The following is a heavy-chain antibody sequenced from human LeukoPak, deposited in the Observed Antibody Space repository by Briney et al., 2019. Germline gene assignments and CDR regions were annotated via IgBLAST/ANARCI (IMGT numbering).Heavy chain of an antibody. CDR2: IYHSGNS. J-gene: IGHJ6*03. CDR3: ARGAQNVRGVPAAILRHYYYYMDV. V-gene: IGHV4-38-2*02. CDR1: GYSISSGYY. Sequence: SETLSLTCSVSGYSISSGYYWGWIRQSPGKGLEWIGVIYHSGNSYYSPSLKSRVTISVDTSKNQFSLKLSSVTAADTAVYYCARGAQNVRGVPAAILRHYYYYMDVWGKGTTVTISS. D-gene: IGHD2-2*01.